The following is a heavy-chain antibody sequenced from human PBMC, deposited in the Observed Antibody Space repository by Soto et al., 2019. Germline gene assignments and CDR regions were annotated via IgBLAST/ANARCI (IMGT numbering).Heavy chain of an antibody. V-gene: IGHV1-69*01. CDR3: ARNTYGGNSLDY. D-gene: IGHD2-21*02. CDR1: GGTVSSYA. CDR2: IIPIFGTA. Sequence: QVPLVQSGAEGKKPGSSVKVSCKASGGTVSSYAISWVRQAPGQGLEWMGGIIPIFGTANYAQKFQGRVTITADESTSTAYMELSSLRSEDTAVYYCARNTYGGNSLDYWGQGTLVTVSS. J-gene: IGHJ4*02.